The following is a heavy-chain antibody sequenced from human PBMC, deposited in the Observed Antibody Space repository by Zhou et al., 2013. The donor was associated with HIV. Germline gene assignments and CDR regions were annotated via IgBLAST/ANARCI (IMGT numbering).Heavy chain of an antibody. CDR2: IYLSGST. CDR3: ARGQDGHMDV. V-gene: IGHV4-4*07. J-gene: IGHJ6*03. CDR1: GASISGYY. Sequence: QVQLQESGPGLLKPSETLSLTCTVSGASISGYYWSWIRQPAGKGLEWIGRIYLSGSTNYNPSLKSRVTMSVDTSKNQFSLKLRSVTAADTAVYYCARGQDGHMDVWGKGTTVTVAS.